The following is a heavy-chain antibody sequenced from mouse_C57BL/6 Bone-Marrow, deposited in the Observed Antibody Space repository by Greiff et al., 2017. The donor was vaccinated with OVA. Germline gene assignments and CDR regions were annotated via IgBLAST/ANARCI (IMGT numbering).Heavy chain of an antibody. CDR3: ARGGQLRDYYAIDY. CDR1: GFTFSDYG. CDR2: ISNLAYSI. Sequence: EVKLVESGGGLVQPGGSLKLSCAASGFTFSDYGLAWVRQAPRKGPEWVAFISNLAYSIYYADTVTGRFTISRENAKNTLYLEMSSLRSEDTAMYYCARGGQLRDYYAIDYWGQGTSVTVSS. D-gene: IGHD3-2*02. V-gene: IGHV5-15*01. J-gene: IGHJ4*01.